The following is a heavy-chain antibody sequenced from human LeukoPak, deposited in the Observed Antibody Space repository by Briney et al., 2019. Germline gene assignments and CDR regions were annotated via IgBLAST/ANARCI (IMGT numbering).Heavy chain of an antibody. CDR1: GFTFSSYA. Sequence: PGGSLRLSCEASGFTFSSYAMSWIRQAPGKGLEWVSYISASSGYIKFADSVRGRFTISRDNAKNSLYLQMNSLRAEDTAVYYCARDVSRVVPAARYFDYWGQGTLVTVSS. J-gene: IGHJ4*02. CDR2: ISASSGYI. CDR3: ARDVSRVVPAARYFDY. V-gene: IGHV3-21*05. D-gene: IGHD2-2*01.